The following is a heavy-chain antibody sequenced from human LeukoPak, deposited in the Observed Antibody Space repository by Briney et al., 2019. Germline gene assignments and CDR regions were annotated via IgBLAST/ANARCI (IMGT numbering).Heavy chain of an antibody. CDR1: GYSFNKYG. CDR3: ARDPSNTSGYRVYHDY. J-gene: IGHJ4*02. V-gene: IGHV1-18*01. D-gene: IGHD5/OR15-5a*01. Sequence: ASVEVSCKASGYSFNKYGISWVRHAPGQGLEWMGCISFFNRDTRYGQKFLGRVTMTIDTSTSTVYLELRSLRSDDTAVYFCARDPSNTSGYRVYHDYWGQGALVTVSS. CDR2: ISFFNRDT.